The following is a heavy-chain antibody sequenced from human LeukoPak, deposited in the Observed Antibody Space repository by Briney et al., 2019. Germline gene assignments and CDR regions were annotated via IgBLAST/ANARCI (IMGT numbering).Heavy chain of an antibody. J-gene: IGHJ4*02. D-gene: IGHD3-10*01. CDR1: ATPTVVTTA. V-gene: IGHV3-30*02. CDR3: AKRYYPVSYSEEDKFEY. Sequence: GGSLRLSVSLATPTVVTTATGSVRQPPGKGLEWVAFIRSDGNYQDYTDSVKARFTVSRENHKITMYLQIDILTREDTGMCCCAKRYYPVSYSEEDKFEYWGRGNLVTVSS. CDR2: IRSDGNYQ.